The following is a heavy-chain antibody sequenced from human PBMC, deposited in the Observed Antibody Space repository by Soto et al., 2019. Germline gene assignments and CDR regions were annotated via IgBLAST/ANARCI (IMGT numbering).Heavy chain of an antibody. CDR2: INHSGST. Sequence: QVQLQQWGAGLLKPSETLSLTCAVYGGSFSGYYWSWIRQPPGKGLEWIGEINHSGSTNYNPSLKSRLTTSVDTSTSHFPLTLSSVAAADTAVYYCARGGWFGACDYWGQGPLVTVSS. J-gene: IGHJ4*02. V-gene: IGHV4-34*01. CDR1: GGSFSGYY. CDR3: ARGGWFGACDY. D-gene: IGHD3-10*01.